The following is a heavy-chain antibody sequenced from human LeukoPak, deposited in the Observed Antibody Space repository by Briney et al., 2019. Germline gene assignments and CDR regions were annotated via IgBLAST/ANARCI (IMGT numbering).Heavy chain of an antibody. J-gene: IGHJ5*02. V-gene: IGHV3-13*01. D-gene: IGHD3-10*01. CDR2: IGTAGDT. CDR3: ARGVRSGWFDP. CDR1: GFTFSSYD. Sequence: GGSLRLSCAASGFTFSSYDMHWVRQATGKGVEWVSAIGTAGDTYYPGSVKGRFTISRENAKNSLYLQMNSLRAGDTAVYYCARGVRSGWFDPWGQGTLVTVSS.